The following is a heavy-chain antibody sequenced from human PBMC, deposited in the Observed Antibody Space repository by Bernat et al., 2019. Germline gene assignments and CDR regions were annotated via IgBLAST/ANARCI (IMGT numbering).Heavy chain of an antibody. J-gene: IGHJ3*02. CDR2: ISGSGGST. CDR1: GFTFSSYA. Sequence: EVQLVESGGGLVQPGGSLRLSCAASGFTFSSYAMSWVRQAPGKGLGWVSAISGSGGSTYSAASVQGRFTISRDNSKNTLYLQMNSLRAEDTAVYYCARPYYDFRSGYYMGAFDIWGQGTMVTVSS. CDR3: ARPYYDFRSGYYMGAFDI. V-gene: IGHV3-23*04. D-gene: IGHD3-3*01.